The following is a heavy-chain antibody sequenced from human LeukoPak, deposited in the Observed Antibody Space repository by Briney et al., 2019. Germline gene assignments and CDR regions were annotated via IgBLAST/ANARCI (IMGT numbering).Heavy chain of an antibody. CDR1: GYTLTELS. V-gene: IGHV1-24*01. CDR2: FDPEDGET. Sequence: ASVKVSCKVSGYTLTELSMHWVRQAPGKGLEWMGGFDPEDGETIYAQKFQGRVTMTEDTSTDTAYMELSSLRSEDTAVYYCARDYYDSSGYFYWGQGTLVTVSS. CDR3: ARDYYDSSGYFY. J-gene: IGHJ4*02. D-gene: IGHD3-22*01.